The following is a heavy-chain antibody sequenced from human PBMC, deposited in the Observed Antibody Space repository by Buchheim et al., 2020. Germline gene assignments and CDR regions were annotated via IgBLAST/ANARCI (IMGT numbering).Heavy chain of an antibody. D-gene: IGHD3-22*01. Sequence: QVQLQESGPGLVKPSGTLSLTCAVSGGSISSSNWWSWVRQPPGKGLEWMGEIYHSGSTNYNPSLKSRVTISVAKSKNQFSLKLSSVTAADTAVYYCARDPFHYYDSSGRFDYWGQGTL. CDR3: ARDPFHYYDSSGRFDY. CDR2: IYHSGST. V-gene: IGHV4-4*02. J-gene: IGHJ4*02. CDR1: GGSISSSNW.